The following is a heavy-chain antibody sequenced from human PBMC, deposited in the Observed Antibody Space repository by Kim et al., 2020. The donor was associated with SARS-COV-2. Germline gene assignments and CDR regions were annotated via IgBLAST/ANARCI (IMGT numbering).Heavy chain of an antibody. CDR1: GFSFSTNA. J-gene: IGHJ6*02. CDR2: ISGNGDST. Sequence: GGSLRLSCAASGFSFSTNAMGWVRQAPGKGLEWVSSISGNGDSTFYADSVRGRFTISRDISKSTLYLQMNSLRAEDTALYYCAKDVWGYSGMDVWGQGTTGTVPS. CDR3: AKDVWGYSGMDV. D-gene: IGHD3-16*02. V-gene: IGHV3-23*01.